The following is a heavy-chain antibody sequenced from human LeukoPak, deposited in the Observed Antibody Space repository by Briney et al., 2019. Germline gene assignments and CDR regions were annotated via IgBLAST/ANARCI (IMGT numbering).Heavy chain of an antibody. Sequence: SVTVSCKASGGTFSSYAISWVRQAPGQGLEWMGGIIPIFGTANYAQKFQGRVTITADESTSTAYMELSSLRSEDTAVYYCARDWRYYDSSGSPSYVDVWGKGTTVTISS. J-gene: IGHJ6*03. CDR2: IIPIFGTA. CDR1: GGTFSSYA. V-gene: IGHV1-69*13. CDR3: ARDWRYYDSSGSPSYVDV. D-gene: IGHD3-22*01.